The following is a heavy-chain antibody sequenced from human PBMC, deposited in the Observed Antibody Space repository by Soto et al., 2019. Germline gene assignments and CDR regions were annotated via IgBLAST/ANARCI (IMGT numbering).Heavy chain of an antibody. CDR2: IKQDGSEK. CDR3: ARDLHYYDSSGYFI. D-gene: IGHD3-22*01. Sequence: GSLRLSCAASGFTLSSYWMSWVRQSPGKGLEWVANIKQDGSEKYYVDSVKGRFTISRDNAKNSLYLQMNSLRAEDTAVYYCARDLHYYDSSGYFIWGQGTMVTVSS. CDR1: GFTLSSYW. J-gene: IGHJ3*02. V-gene: IGHV3-7*01.